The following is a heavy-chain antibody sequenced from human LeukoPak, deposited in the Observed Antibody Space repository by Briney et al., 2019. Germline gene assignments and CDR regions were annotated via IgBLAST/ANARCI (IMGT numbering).Heavy chain of an antibody. J-gene: IGHJ6*03. CDR2: IKQDGSEK. D-gene: IGHD5-12*01. Sequence: GGSLRLSCAASGFTFSSYWMSWVRQAPGKGLEWVANIKQDGSEKYYVDSVKGRFTISRENAKNSLFLQMNSLRAEDTAVYYCARVGYSGYDSYYMDVWGKGTTVTISS. V-gene: IGHV3-7*01. CDR1: GFTFSSYW. CDR3: ARVGYSGYDSYYMDV.